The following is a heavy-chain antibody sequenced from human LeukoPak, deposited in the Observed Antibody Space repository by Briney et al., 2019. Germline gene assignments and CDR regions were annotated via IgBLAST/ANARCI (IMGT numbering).Heavy chain of an antibody. CDR3: ARGRLDFDY. CDR1: GGSISSYC. V-gene: IGHV4-59*01. J-gene: IGHJ4*02. Sequence: SETLFLTCTVSGGSISSYCWSWIRQPPGKGLEWIGYIYYSGSTNYNPSLKSRVTISVDTSKNQFSLKLSSVTAADTAVYYCARGRLDFDYWGQGTLVTVSS. CDR2: IYYSGST.